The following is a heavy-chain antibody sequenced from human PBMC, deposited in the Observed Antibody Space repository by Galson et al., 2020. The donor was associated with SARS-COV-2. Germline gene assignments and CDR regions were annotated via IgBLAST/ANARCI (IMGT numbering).Heavy chain of an antibody. J-gene: IGHJ4*02. CDR3: ARDRVESSGWSYYFDY. Sequence: GSPLKISCAASGFTFSSYGMHWVRQAPGKGLEWVAVIWYDGSNKYYADSVKGRFTISRDNSKNTLYLQMNSLRAEDTAVYYCARDRVESSGWSYYFDYWGQGTLVTVSS. CDR1: GFTFSSYG. D-gene: IGHD6-19*01. V-gene: IGHV3-33*01. CDR2: IWYDGSNK.